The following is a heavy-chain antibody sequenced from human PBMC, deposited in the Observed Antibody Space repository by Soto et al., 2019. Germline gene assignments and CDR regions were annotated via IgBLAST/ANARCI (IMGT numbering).Heavy chain of an antibody. CDR3: ARDATQVVPAAVYDWFDP. J-gene: IGHJ5*02. Sequence: QVQLVQSGAEVKKPGASVKVSCKASGYTFTSYAMHWVRQAPGQRLEWMGWINAGNGNTKYSQKFQGRVTITRDTAGSTAYMERGGLGAEDAGVYYCARDATQVVPAAVYDWFDPWGQGTLVTVCS. CDR2: INAGNGNT. D-gene: IGHD2-15*01. V-gene: IGHV1-3*01. CDR1: GYTFTSYA.